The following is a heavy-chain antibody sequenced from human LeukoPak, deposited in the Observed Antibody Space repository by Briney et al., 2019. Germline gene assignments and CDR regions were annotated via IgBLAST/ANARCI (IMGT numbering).Heavy chain of an antibody. Sequence: ASVKVSCKASGYTLTSYDINWVRQATGQGLEWMGWMNPNSGNTGYAQKFQGRVTITRNTSISTAYMELSSLRSEDTAVYYCARVDYYDSSGTNWLDPWGQGTLVTVSS. CDR3: ARVDYYDSSGTNWLDP. V-gene: IGHV1-8*03. CDR2: MNPNSGNT. J-gene: IGHJ5*02. D-gene: IGHD3-22*01. CDR1: GYTLTSYD.